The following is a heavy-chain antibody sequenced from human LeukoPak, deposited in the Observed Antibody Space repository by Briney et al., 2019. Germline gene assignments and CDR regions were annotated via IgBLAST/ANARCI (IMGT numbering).Heavy chain of an antibody. V-gene: IGHV4-4*02. J-gene: IGHJ4*02. D-gene: IGHD3-10*01. CDR3: ARGKYYGSAEGFDY. Sequence: SSGTLSLTCAVSGGSISSSNWWSWVRQPPGKGLEWIGEIYHSGSTNYNPSLKSRVTISVDKSKNQFSLKLSSVTAADTAVYYCARGKYYGSAEGFDYWGQGTLVTVSS. CDR2: IYHSGST. CDR1: GGSISSSNW.